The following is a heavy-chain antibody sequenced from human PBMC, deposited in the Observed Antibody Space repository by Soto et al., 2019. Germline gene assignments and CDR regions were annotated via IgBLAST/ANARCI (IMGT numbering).Heavy chain of an antibody. CDR3: ARARITMIREVIKYNMDV. D-gene: IGHD3-10*01. V-gene: IGHV4-59*01. Sequence: SETLSLTCTVSGGSISNYYWSWIRQPPGKGLEWIGYIYDSGSTNSNPSLQSRVTISIDTSKNQLSLKLSSVTVADTAVYYCARARITMIREVIKYNMDVWGQGTTVTVSS. J-gene: IGHJ6*02. CDR2: IYDSGST. CDR1: GGSISNYY.